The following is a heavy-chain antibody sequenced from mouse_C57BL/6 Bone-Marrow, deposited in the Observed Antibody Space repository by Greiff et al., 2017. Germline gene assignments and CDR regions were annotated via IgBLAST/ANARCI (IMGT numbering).Heavy chain of an antibody. CDR3: ARMGWLLRWYFDV. J-gene: IGHJ1*03. Sequence: QVHVKQSGAELVKPGASVKISCKASGYAFSSYWMNWVKQRPGKGLEWIGQIYPGDGDTNYNGKFKGKATLTADKSSSTAYMQLSSLTSEDSAVYFCARMGWLLRWYFDVWGTGTTVTVSS. V-gene: IGHV1-80*01. D-gene: IGHD2-3*01. CDR2: IYPGDGDT. CDR1: GYAFSSYW.